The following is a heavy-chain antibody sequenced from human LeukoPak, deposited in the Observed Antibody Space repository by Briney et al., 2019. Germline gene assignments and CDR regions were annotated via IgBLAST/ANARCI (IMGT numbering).Heavy chain of an antibody. Sequence: PGGSLRLXCAASGFTFSSYWMSWVRQAPGKGLEWVANIKQDGSEKYYVDSVKGRFTISRDNAKNSLYLQMNSLRAEDTAVYYCARASEYSSSLSAVVAFDIWGQGTMVTVSS. J-gene: IGHJ3*02. CDR1: GFTFSSYW. D-gene: IGHD6-6*01. CDR3: ARASEYSSSLSAVVAFDI. V-gene: IGHV3-7*01. CDR2: IKQDGSEK.